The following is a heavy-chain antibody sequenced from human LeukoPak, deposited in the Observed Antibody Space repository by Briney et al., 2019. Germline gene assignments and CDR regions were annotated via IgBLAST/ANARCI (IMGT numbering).Heavy chain of an antibody. CDR1: GFTFSTYT. V-gene: IGHV3-23*01. CDR3: AIDPNWGTHS. Sequence: GGSQRLSCAASGFTFSTYTMYWVRHPPGKSLEWVSIISNNGGGIHYADSVKGRFTISRDNFKNALYLQMNSLRVEDTAVYYCAIDPNWGTHSWGQGVLVTVSS. D-gene: IGHD7-27*01. J-gene: IGHJ4*02. CDR2: ISNNGGGI.